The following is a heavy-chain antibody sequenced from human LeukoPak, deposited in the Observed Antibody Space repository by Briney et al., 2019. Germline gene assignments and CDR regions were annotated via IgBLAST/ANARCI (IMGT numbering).Heavy chain of an antibody. CDR1: GGSISPYY. D-gene: IGHD3-3*01. Sequence: PSETLSLTCTVSGGSISPYYWSWIRQPPGKGLEWIGYMSYSGITNYNPSLNSRVTISVDTSNHQFSLKLSSVTPADTPVYYVPRLRVKDCWSCSIGCWGQGTSVTGSS. CDR3: PRLRVKDCWSCSIGC. J-gene: IGHJ6*01. V-gene: IGHV4-59*03. CDR2: MSYSGIT.